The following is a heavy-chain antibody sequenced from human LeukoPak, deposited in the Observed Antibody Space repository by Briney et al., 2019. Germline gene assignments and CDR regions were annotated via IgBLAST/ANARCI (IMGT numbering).Heavy chain of an antibody. CDR3: TRYPRRLDY. Sequence: PGGSLRLSCAASGFTFSNYGMNWVRQAPGKVLEWVSYISSSGSTIYYADSVKGRFTISRDNAKNSLYLQMNSLRAEDTAVYYCTRYPRRLDYWGQGTLVTVSS. J-gene: IGHJ4*02. CDR1: GFTFSNYG. V-gene: IGHV3-48*04. CDR2: ISSSGSTI.